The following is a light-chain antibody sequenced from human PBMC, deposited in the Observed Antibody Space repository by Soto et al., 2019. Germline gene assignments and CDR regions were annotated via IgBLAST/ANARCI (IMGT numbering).Light chain of an antibody. Sequence: EIVLTQSPGTLSLSPGERATLSCRASQSVSSSYLAWYQQKPGQAPRLLLYGASSRATGIPDRFSGSGSGTDFPLTISRLQPEDFAVSYCPQYGSSPHTFGQRTQLEIK. CDR2: GAS. CDR3: PQYGSSPHT. J-gene: IGKJ2*01. V-gene: IGKV3-20*01. CDR1: QSVSSSY.